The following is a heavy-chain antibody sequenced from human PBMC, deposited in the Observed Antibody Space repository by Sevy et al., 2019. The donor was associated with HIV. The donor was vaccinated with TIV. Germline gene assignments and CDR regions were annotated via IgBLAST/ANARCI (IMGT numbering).Heavy chain of an antibody. Sequence: SETLSLTCTVSGGSISSYYWSWIRQPPGKGLEWIGYIYYSGSTNYNPSLKSRVTISVDTSKNQFSLKLSSVTAADTAVYYCARAYCSGGSCYMFFPTLWFDPWGQGTLVTVSS. J-gene: IGHJ5*02. V-gene: IGHV4-59*01. D-gene: IGHD2-15*01. CDR1: GGSISSYY. CDR3: ARAYCSGGSCYMFFPTLWFDP. CDR2: IYYSGST.